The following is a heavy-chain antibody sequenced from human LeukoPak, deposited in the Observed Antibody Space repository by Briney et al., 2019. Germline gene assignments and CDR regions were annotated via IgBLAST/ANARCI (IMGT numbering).Heavy chain of an antibody. CDR3: ASTQLLYYYYYMDV. CDR2: ISAYNGNT. Sequence: ASVKVSCKASGYTFTSYGISWVRQAPGQRLEWMGWISAYNGNTNYAQKLQGRVTMTTDTSTSTAYMELRSLRSDATAVYYCASTQLLYYYYYMDVWGKGTTVTVSS. V-gene: IGHV1-18*01. CDR1: GYTFTSYG. J-gene: IGHJ6*03. D-gene: IGHD1-26*01.